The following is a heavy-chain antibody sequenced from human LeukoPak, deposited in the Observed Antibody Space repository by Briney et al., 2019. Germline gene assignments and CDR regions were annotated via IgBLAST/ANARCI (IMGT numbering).Heavy chain of an antibody. V-gene: IGHV1-18*01. CDR1: GYTFTSYG. CDR2: ISAYNGNT. CDR3: ARTPYDSSGYPSLFDY. Sequence: ASVKVCCKASGYTFTSYGISWVRQAPGQGLEWMGWISAYNGNTNYAQKLQGRVTMTTDTSTSTAYMELRSLRSDDTAVYYCARTPYDSSGYPSLFDYWGQGTLVTVSS. J-gene: IGHJ4*02. D-gene: IGHD3-22*01.